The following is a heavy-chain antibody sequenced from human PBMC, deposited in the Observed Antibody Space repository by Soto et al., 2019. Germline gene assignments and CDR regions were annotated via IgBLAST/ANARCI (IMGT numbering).Heavy chain of an antibody. Sequence: SDTLSLTCTVSGGSLSSYYWSWIRQPPGKGLEWIGYIYYSGSTNYNPSLKSRVTISVDTSKNQFSLKLSSVTAADTAVYYCARRWGQTFDFWAQGTLVNVSS. CDR1: GGSLSSYY. J-gene: IGHJ4*02. CDR3: ARRWGQTFDF. CDR2: IYYSGST. D-gene: IGHD1-26*01. V-gene: IGHV4-59*01.